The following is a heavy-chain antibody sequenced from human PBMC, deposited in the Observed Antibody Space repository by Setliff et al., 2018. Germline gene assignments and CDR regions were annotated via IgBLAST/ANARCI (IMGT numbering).Heavy chain of an antibody. V-gene: IGHV4-34*01. CDR1: GGSFSDHY. CDR3: ARGVLVNSFSSSHYMDV. Sequence: KSSETLFLTCGVYGGSFSDHYWSWIRQPPGKGLEWLGEINHRGNTNYRPSLKSRITISVDTSKKQFSLKLSSVTAADTALYYCARGVLVNSFSSSHYMDVWAKGATVTVSS. J-gene: IGHJ6*03. D-gene: IGHD2-2*01. CDR2: INHRGNT.